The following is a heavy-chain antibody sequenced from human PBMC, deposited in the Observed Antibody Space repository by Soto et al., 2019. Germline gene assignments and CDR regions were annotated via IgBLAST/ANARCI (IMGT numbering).Heavy chain of an antibody. Sequence: ASETLSLTCTVSDGSISTYYWSWIRQPPGKGLEWIGNIYYSGTTNYNPSLKSRVTISVDTSKNQFSLNLSSVTAADTAVYYCARRLWFGESNPFGYWGQGTLVTVSS. V-gene: IGHV4-59*01. CDR2: IYYSGTT. CDR1: DGSISTYY. D-gene: IGHD3-10*01. CDR3: ARRLWFGESNPFGY. J-gene: IGHJ4*02.